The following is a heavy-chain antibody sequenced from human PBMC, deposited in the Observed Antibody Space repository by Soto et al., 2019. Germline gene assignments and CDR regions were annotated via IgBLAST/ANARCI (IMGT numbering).Heavy chain of an antibody. CDR1: RVSITDYY. CDR2: VYSSGST. CDR3: ARGGGITHPPHY. D-gene: IGHD2-15*01. V-gene: IGHV4-4*07. Sequence: SETLSLTCTVSRVSITDYYWSWIRQPAGKGLEWIGRVYSSGSTDYKPSLKSRVTMSVDTSKNQFSLRLRSVTAADTALYYCARGGGITHPPHYRGPGTPVTGSS. J-gene: IGHJ4*02.